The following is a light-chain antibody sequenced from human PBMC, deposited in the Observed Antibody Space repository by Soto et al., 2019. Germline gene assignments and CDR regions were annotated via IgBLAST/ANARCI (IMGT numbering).Light chain of an antibody. Sequence: EIVLTQSAYTLSGSPGERATLSCRASQSVNSRLAWYQQKPGQTPRLLIYDASTRATGIPTRFSGSGYGTDFNLTISSLQSEDFAVYYCQQYNNWPWTFGQGTKVDIK. V-gene: IGKV3-15*01. CDR2: DAS. CDR3: QQYNNWPWT. J-gene: IGKJ1*01. CDR1: QSVNSR.